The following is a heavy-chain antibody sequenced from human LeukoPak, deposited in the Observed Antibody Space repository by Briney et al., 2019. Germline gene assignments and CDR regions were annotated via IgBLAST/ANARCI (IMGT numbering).Heavy chain of an antibody. Sequence: GGSLRLSCAASGFTFSTYPMHWVRQVPGKGLEWVAVMSFDGDSEYYSDSVRGRFTVSRDNAKSTLYLQMNSLRAEDTAVYYCARLSAMLRGPEDIFYFEFWGLGTLVTVSA. CDR1: GFTFSTYP. CDR3: ARLSAMLRGPEDIFYFEF. V-gene: IGHV3-30-3*01. CDR2: MSFDGDSE. J-gene: IGHJ4*02. D-gene: IGHD2-21*01.